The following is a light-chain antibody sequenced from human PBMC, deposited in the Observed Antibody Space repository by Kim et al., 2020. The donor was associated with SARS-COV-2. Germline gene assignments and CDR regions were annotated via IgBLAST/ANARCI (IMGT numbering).Light chain of an antibody. CDR1: SSAVGGYHY. CDR2: DFS. V-gene: IGLV2-14*03. CDR3: SSYRSTNTWV. Sequence: GQLITISTTVTSSAVGGYHYASWYQQHPGKAPKLVMYDFSVRPPGVSNRFSASKAGNTASLTISGLQAEDESDYYCSSYRSTNTWVFGGGTKVTVL. J-gene: IGLJ3*02.